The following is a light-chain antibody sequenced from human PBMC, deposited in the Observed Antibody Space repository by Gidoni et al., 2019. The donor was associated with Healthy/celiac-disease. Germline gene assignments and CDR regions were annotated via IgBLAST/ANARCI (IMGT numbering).Light chain of an antibody. J-gene: IGKJ1*01. Sequence: DIQMTQSPSSLSASVGDRVNITCRASQGISNNLAWFQQKPVKAPKSLISSASSLQSGVPSKFSGSGSGTDFTLTISSLQPEDFSTYYCQHYNSYPWTFGQGTKVEIK. V-gene: IGKV1-16*02. CDR1: QGISNN. CDR2: SAS. CDR3: QHYNSYPWT.